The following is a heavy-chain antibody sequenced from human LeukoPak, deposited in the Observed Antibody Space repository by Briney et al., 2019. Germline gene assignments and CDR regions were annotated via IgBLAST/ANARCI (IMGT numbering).Heavy chain of an antibody. Sequence: ASVKVSCTASGYTFTNFGISWVRQAPGQGLEWMGIINPSGGSTSYAQKFQGRVTMTRDTSTSTVYMELSSLRSEDTAVYYCARAHSTYNRHYYYYYGMDVWGQGTTVTVSS. V-gene: IGHV1-46*01. D-gene: IGHD1-1*01. CDR2: INPSGGST. CDR3: ARAHSTYNRHYYYYYGMDV. CDR1: GYTFTNFG. J-gene: IGHJ6*02.